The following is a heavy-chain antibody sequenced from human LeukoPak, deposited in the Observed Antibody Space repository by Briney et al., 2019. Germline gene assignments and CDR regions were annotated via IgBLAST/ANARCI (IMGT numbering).Heavy chain of an antibody. CDR1: GGSISSYY. D-gene: IGHD2-21*01. Sequence: SETLSLTCTVSGGSISSYYWSWIRQPPGKGLEWIGYIYYSGSTNYNPSLKSRVTISVDTSKNQFSLKLSSVTAADTAVYYCARESPYSLYFDYWGQGTLVTVSS. CDR3: ARESPYSLYFDY. CDR2: IYYSGST. J-gene: IGHJ4*02. V-gene: IGHV4-59*01.